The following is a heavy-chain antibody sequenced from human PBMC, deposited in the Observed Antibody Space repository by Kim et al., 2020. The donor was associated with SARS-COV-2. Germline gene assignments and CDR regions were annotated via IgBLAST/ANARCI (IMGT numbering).Heavy chain of an antibody. Sequence: GGSLRLSCAASGFTFSSYAMHWVRQAPGKGLEWVAVISYDENNKYYADSVEGRFTISRDNSKNTLYLQMNSLRAEDTAVYYCARGRAATIYDALDIRGQGTMVNVSS. J-gene: IGHJ3*02. CDR3: ARGRAATIYDALDI. CDR2: ISYDENNK. V-gene: IGHV3-30*04. CDR1: GFTFSSYA. D-gene: IGHD4-17*01.